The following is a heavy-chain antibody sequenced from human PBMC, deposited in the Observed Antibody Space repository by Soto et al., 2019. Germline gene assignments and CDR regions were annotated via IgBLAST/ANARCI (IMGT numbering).Heavy chain of an antibody. Sequence: SETLSLTCTVSGGSISSGGYYWSWIRQHPGKGLEWIGYIYYSGSTYYNPSLKSRVTISVDTSKNQFSLKLSSVTAADTAVYYCARERLRNDLWSGYYMGSNWFDPWGQGTLVTVSS. V-gene: IGHV4-31*03. CDR3: ARERLRNDLWSGYYMGSNWFDP. J-gene: IGHJ5*02. CDR2: IYYSGST. CDR1: GGSISSGGYY. D-gene: IGHD3-3*01.